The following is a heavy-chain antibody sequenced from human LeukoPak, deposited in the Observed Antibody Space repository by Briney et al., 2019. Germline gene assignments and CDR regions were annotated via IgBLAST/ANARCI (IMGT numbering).Heavy chain of an antibody. CDR2: ISSSSSYI. J-gene: IGHJ6*02. V-gene: IGHV3-21*01. D-gene: IGHD6-19*01. CDR1: GFTFSSYS. CDR3: ARDDDEYSSGWYTGLIWYYYYGMDV. Sequence: PGGSLRLSCAASGFTFSSYSMNWVRQAPGKGLEWVSSISSSSSYIYYADSVKGRFTISRDNAKNSLYLQMNSPRAEDTAVYYCARDDDEYSSGWYTGLIWYYYYGMDVWGQGTTVTVSS.